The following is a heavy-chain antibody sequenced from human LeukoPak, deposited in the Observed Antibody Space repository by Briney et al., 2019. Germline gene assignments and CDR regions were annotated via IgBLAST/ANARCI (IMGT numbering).Heavy chain of an antibody. Sequence: GGSLRLSCAASGFTFSSYWMHWVRQAPGKGLVWVSRINSDGSTTNYADSVKGRFTISRDNAKNTLYLQMNSLRAEDTAVYYCARRRQQLVLRYNWFDPWGQGTLVTVSS. V-gene: IGHV3-74*01. CDR2: INSDGSTT. J-gene: IGHJ5*02. CDR3: ARRRQQLVLRYNWFDP. CDR1: GFTFSSYW. D-gene: IGHD6-13*01.